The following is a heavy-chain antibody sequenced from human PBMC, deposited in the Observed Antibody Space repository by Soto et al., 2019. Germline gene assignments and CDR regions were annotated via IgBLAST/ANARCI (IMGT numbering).Heavy chain of an antibody. V-gene: IGHV1-18*01. CDR2: ISAYNGNT. D-gene: IGHD2-21*02. J-gene: IGHJ6*02. Sequence: ASVKVSCKASGYTFTSYGISWVRQAPGQGFEWMGWISAYNGNTNYAQKLQGRVTMTTDTSTSTAYMELRSLRSDDTAVYYCARALVVVTATDVYGMDVWGQGTTVTVSS. CDR1: GYTFTSYG. CDR3: ARALVVVTATDVYGMDV.